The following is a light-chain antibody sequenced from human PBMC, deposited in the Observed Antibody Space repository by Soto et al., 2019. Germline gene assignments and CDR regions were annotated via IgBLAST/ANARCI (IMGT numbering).Light chain of an antibody. J-gene: IGKJ1*01. CDR1: PSASLSY. CDR2: GAS. V-gene: IGKV3-20*01. CDR3: QQYGSPWA. Sequence: EFVLLQDPRSLSLSPGAVVTLSCMAGPSASLSYLARYQQIPGQAPRLLIYGASSRATGIPDRFSGSGSGTDFTLTISRLEPADFAVYYCQQYGSPWAFAQGTKVDIK.